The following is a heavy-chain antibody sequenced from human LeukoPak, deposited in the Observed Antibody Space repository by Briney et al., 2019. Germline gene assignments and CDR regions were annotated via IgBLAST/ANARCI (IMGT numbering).Heavy chain of an antibody. D-gene: IGHD5-12*01. Sequence: GGSLRLSCAASGFTFSSYEMNWVRQAPGKGLEWVSYISSSGSTIYYADSVKGRFTISRDNAKNSLYLQMNSLRAEDTAVYYRARDSIVATYYYYGMDVWGQGTTVTVSS. J-gene: IGHJ6*02. V-gene: IGHV3-48*03. CDR1: GFTFSSYE. CDR3: ARDSIVATYYYYGMDV. CDR2: ISSSGSTI.